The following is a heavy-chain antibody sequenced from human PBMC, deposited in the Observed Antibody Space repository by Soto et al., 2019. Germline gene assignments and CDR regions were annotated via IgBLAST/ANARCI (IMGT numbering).Heavy chain of an antibody. V-gene: IGHV4-31*03. CDR3: ARDPAP. J-gene: IGHJ5*02. CDR1: GGSISSGCQY. Sequence: QVQLQESGPGLVKPSQTLSLTCTVSGGSISSGCQYWSWIRQHTGKGLEWIGYIYNSGSSYYNPSLKNRVTISADTSKNQFSLKLSSVTAADTAVYYCARDPAPWGQGTLVTVST. CDR2: IYNSGSS.